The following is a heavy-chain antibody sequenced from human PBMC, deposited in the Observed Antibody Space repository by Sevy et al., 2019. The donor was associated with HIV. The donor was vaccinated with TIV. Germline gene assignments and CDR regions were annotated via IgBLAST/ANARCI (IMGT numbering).Heavy chain of an antibody. D-gene: IGHD6-13*01. CDR2: IYSSGTT. CDR3: ARDYSRRPGWFDP. J-gene: IGHJ5*02. Sequence: GGSLRLSCAGSGFDVSNNYMSCVRQAPGKGLEWVSIIYSSGTTYYADSVKGRFTISRDKSKNTVYLQMSSLRADDTAFYHCARDYSRRPGWFDPWGQGTLVTVSS. CDR1: GFDVSNNY. V-gene: IGHV3-53*01.